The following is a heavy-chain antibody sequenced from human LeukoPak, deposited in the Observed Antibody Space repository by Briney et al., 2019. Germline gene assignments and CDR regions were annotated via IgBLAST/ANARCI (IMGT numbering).Heavy chain of an antibody. CDR3: AKDGFGESNSGYFDY. CDR2: ISSSSSTI. Sequence: GGSLRLSCAASGFTFSSYSMNWVRQAPGKGLEWVSYISSSSSTIYYADSVKGRFTISRDNAKNSLYLQMNSLRAEDTAVYYCAKDGFGESNSGYFDYWGQGTLVTVSS. D-gene: IGHD3-10*01. CDR1: GFTFSSYS. J-gene: IGHJ4*02. V-gene: IGHV3-48*04.